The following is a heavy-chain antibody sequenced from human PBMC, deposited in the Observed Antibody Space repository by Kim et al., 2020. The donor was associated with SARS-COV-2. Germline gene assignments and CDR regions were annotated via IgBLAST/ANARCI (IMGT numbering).Heavy chain of an antibody. J-gene: IGHJ4*02. CDR1: GYTFTSYG. Sequence: ASVKVSCKASGYTFTSYGISWVRQAPGQGLEWMGWISAYNGNTNYAQKLQGRVTMTTDTSTSTAYMELRSLRSDDTAVYYCARARGYCSGGSCYWRGYFDYWGQGTLVTVSS. V-gene: IGHV1-18*01. D-gene: IGHD2-15*01. CDR3: ARARGYCSGGSCYWRGYFDY. CDR2: ISAYNGNT.